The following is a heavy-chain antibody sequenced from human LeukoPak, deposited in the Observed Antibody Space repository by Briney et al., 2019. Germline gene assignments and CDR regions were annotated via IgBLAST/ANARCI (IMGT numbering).Heavy chain of an antibody. CDR2: ISYDGNSK. D-gene: IGHD7-27*01. Sequence: PGGSLRLSCAASGLTFSTLAFHWVRQAPGKGLEWLAIISYDGNSKSYADSVRGRFTISRDNSRNTLYLQISSLETEDTAVYYCARDLSSAPHDENWAANRFDPWGQGTLVTVSS. J-gene: IGHJ5*02. CDR1: GLTFSTLA. CDR3: ARDLSSAPHDENWAANRFDP. V-gene: IGHV3-30-3*01.